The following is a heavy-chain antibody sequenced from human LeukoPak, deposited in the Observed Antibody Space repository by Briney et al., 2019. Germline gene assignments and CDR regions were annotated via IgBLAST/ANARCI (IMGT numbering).Heavy chain of an antibody. D-gene: IGHD2-15*01. CDR3: ASVGHSTRLQTCDLDY. CDR1: GDTFSSYA. Sequence: SSVRVSCKASGDTFSSYAISWVRQAPGQGLEWMGRIIPIFGTANYAQKFQGRVTITTDESTSTAYMELSSLRSENTLVYSCASVGHSTRLQTCDLDYWGQGTLVTVSS. J-gene: IGHJ4*02. CDR2: IIPIFGTA. V-gene: IGHV1-69*05.